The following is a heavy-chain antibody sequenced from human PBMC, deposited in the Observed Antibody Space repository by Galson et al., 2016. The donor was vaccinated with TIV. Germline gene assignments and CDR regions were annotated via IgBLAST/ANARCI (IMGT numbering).Heavy chain of an antibody. V-gene: IGHV1-8*02. Sequence: SVKVSCKASGYTFTSYDINWVRQATGQGLEWMGWMNPNSGNTGYAQKFRGRVTMTRNTSVRTAYMELNSLRTEDTAVYYCARDGHDFWSGGANNLDYWGQGTLVTVSS. CDR1: GYTFTSYD. CDR3: ARDGHDFWSGGANNLDY. CDR2: MNPNSGNT. J-gene: IGHJ4*02. D-gene: IGHD3-3*01.